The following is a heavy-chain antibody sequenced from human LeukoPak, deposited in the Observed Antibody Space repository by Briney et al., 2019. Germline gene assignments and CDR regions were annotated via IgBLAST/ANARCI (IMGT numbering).Heavy chain of an antibody. V-gene: IGHV3-48*01. CDR2: ISSSSGTI. CDR3: ARSRSYVRFIDY. J-gene: IGHJ4*02. Sequence: GGSLRLSCAACGFTFSSYSMNWVRQAPGKGLEWVSYISSSSGTIYYADSVKGRFTISRDNAKNSLYLQMNSLRAEDTAVYYCARSRSYVRFIDYWGQGTLVTVSS. CDR1: GFTFSSYS. D-gene: IGHD3-16*01.